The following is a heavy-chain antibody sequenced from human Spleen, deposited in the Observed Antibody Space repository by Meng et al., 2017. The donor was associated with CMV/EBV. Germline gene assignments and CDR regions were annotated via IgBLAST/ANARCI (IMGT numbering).Heavy chain of an antibody. J-gene: IGHJ4*02. CDR2: ISSSSSYT. CDR1: EFTFSDYY. Sequence: VQLVGSGGGFVKTGGSLELSCAALEFTFSDYYMGWIRQAPGKGLEWVSYISSSSSYTNYADSVKGRFTISRDNAKNSLYLQMNSLRAEDTAVYYCAKDPLGSGDPDYWGQGTLVTVSS. CDR3: AKDPLGSGDPDY. D-gene: IGHD3-10*01. V-gene: IGHV3-11*05.